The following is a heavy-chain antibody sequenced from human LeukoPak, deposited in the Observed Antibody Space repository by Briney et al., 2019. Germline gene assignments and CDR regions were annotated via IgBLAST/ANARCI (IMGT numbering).Heavy chain of an antibody. CDR2: ITSPVGHI. CDR1: GFTFSTYS. D-gene: IGHD6-19*01. J-gene: IGHJ4*02. CDR3: ATDGQSSGWYGFDY. V-gene: IGHV3-21*01. Sequence: RGSLRLSCTASGFTFSTYSMNWVRQAPGKGLEWVASITSPVGHIYYADSLKGRITISRDNAKSSLYLQMNSLRGEDTAVYYCATDGQSSGWYGFDYWGQGTLVTVSS.